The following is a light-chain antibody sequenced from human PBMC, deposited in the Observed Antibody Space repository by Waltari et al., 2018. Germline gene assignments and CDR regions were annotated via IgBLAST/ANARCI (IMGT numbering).Light chain of an antibody. CDR1: QSISTW. CDR2: KAS. V-gene: IGKV1-5*03. Sequence: DIQMTQSPSTLSASVGDRVTITCRASQSISTWLAWYQKKPGKAPKLLIYKASTLETGVPSRFSGSGSGTEFTLTISSLQPDDFATYFCQQYNSYLLTFGGGTKVEIQ. J-gene: IGKJ4*01. CDR3: QQYNSYLLT.